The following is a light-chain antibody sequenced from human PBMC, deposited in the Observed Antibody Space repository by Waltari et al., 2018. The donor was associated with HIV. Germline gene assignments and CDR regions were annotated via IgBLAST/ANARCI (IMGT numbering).Light chain of an antibody. CDR2: GAS. Sequence: EIVLTQSPATLSLSPGERATPSCRASQSVSSYLAWYQQKPGQAPRLLIYGASSRATGIPARFSGSGSGTDFTLTISSLEPGDFGVYYCHQRSNWPITFGQGTRLEIK. J-gene: IGKJ5*01. CDR1: QSVSSY. CDR3: HQRSNWPIT. V-gene: IGKV3-11*01.